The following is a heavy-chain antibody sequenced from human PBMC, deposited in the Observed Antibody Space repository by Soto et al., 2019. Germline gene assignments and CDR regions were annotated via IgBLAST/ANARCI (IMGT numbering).Heavy chain of an antibody. CDR3: ARDFGSMVRGVIITPIYYYYYGMDV. J-gene: IGHJ6*02. V-gene: IGHV1-46*01. D-gene: IGHD3-10*01. Sequence: ASVKVSCKASGYTFTSYYMHWVRQAPGQGLEWMGIINPSGGSTSYAQKLQGRVTMTTDTSTSTAYMELRSLRSDDTAVYYCARDFGSMVRGVIITPIYYYYYGMDVWGQGTTVTVSS. CDR1: GYTFTSYY. CDR2: INPSGGST.